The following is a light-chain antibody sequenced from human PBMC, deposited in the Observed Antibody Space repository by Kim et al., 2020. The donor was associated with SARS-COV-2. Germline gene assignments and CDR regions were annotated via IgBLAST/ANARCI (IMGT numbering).Light chain of an antibody. V-gene: IGLV1-44*01. J-gene: IGLJ3*02. CDR1: NSNIGGNA. CDR2: NSN. CDR3: ASWDARLTGWV. Sequence: QSVLAQPPSASGTPGQTVTVSCSGSNSNIGGNAVNWYQHLPGTAPRLLIFNSNERPSGVPDRFSGSKSGSSASLAISGLRSDDEADYYCASWDARLTGWVFCGGTKLTVL.